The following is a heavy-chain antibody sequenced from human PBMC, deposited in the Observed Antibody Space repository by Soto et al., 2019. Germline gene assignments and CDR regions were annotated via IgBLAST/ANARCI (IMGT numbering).Heavy chain of an antibody. CDR2: IYYSGST. D-gene: IGHD6-6*01. J-gene: IGHJ5*02. CDR1: GGSISSYY. V-gene: IGHV4-59*01. CDR3: ARVLESSSALWWFDP. Sequence: QVQLQESGPGLVKPSETLSLTCTVSGGSISSYYWSWIRQPPGKGLEWIGYIYYSGSTNYNPSLKRRVTISVDTSKNQFSRKLSSVTGADTAVYYCARVLESSSALWWFDPWGQGTLVTVSS.